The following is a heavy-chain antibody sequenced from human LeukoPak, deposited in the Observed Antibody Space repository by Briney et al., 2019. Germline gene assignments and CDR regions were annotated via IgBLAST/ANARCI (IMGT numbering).Heavy chain of an antibody. D-gene: IGHD3-22*01. Sequence: SETLSLTCTVSVGSISSYYWSWIRQPAGRGLEWIGRLYTSGSTNYNPSLKSRVTMSVDTSKNQFSLKLTSVTAADTAVYYCARGGSSGYYYGWGQGTLVTVSS. V-gene: IGHV4-4*07. CDR3: ARGGSSGYYYG. CDR1: VGSISSYY. CDR2: LYTSGST. J-gene: IGHJ4*02.